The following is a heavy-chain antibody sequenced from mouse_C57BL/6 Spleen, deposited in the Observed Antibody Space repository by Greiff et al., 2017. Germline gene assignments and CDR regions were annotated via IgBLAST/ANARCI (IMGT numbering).Heavy chain of an antibody. J-gene: IGHJ1*03. D-gene: IGHD1-1*01. CDR3: ARSEYYGSSDGG. CDR1: GYTFTSYW. V-gene: IGHV1-64*01. CDR2: IHPNSGST. Sequence: QVQLQQPGAELVKPGASVKLSCKASGYTFTSYWMHWVKQRPGQGLEWIGMIHPNSGSTNYNEKFKSKATLTVDKSSSTAYMQLSSLTSEDSAVYYCARSEYYGSSDGGWGTGTTVTVAS.